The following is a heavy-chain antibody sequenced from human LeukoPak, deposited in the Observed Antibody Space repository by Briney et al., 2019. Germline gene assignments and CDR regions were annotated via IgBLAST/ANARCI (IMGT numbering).Heavy chain of an antibody. J-gene: IGHJ4*02. V-gene: IGHV1-2*02. CDR2: LNPNTGDT. D-gene: IGHD2-15*01. CDR1: GYNFAHFH. Sequence: ASVKVSCKAFGYNFAHFHTHWVRQAPGQRLEWVGSLNPNTGDTLLPQKFQGRVTMTRDTSITVGYMELSSLTFDDTGVYYCARDPDSGLDLWGQGTLVTVAS. CDR3: ARDPDSGLDL.